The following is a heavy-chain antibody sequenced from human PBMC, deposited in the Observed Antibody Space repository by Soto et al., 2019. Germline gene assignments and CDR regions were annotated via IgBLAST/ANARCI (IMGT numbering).Heavy chain of an antibody. CDR1: GFSVSSNS. Sequence: EMQLVESGGGWIQPGESLRLSCAASGFSVSSNSMNWVRQAPGKGLEWVSVIHSDVTTYFADCVKGRFIISRDNSKNMLYLQMNSLRAEDTAIYYCARELSGSWYNWFDPWGQGTLVTVSS. D-gene: IGHD6-13*01. V-gene: IGHV3-53*01. J-gene: IGHJ5*02. CDR2: IHSDVTT. CDR3: ARELSGSWYNWFDP.